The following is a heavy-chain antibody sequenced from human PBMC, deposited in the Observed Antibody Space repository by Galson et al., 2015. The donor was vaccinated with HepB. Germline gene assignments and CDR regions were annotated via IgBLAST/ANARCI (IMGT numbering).Heavy chain of an antibody. CDR3: ARDSHQSLYFGFMVDAFDL. J-gene: IGHJ3*01. CDR2: INPRGGSS. V-gene: IGHV1-46*01. Sequence: SVKVSCKASGYTFTSYYMHWVRQAPGQGLEWMGMINPRGGSSSYSQKFQGRVTMTRDTSTSTIYMELSSVRSEDTAVYYCARDSHQSLYFGFMVDAFDLWGQGTMVTVST. CDR1: GYTFTSYY. D-gene: IGHD2-8*01.